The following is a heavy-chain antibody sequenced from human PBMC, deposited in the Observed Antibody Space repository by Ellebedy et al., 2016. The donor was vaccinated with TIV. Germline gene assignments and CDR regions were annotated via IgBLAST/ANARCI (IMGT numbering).Heavy chain of an antibody. D-gene: IGHD1-14*01. CDR3: AKSAAGTSGWFDP. CDR1: GFSFSTYG. J-gene: IGHJ5*02. V-gene: IGHV3-23*01. CDR2: ILGSGAGT. Sequence: GGSLRLSXAASGFSFSTYGMSWVRQAPGKGLEWVSGILGSGAGTYYADSVKGRFTISRDNSKNTLYLQMNSLRVEDTAIYYCAKSAAGTSGWFDPWGQGTLVTVSS.